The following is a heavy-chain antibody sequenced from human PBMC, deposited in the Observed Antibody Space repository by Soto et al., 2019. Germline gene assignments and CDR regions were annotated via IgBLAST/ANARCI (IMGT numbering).Heavy chain of an antibody. J-gene: IGHJ5*02. V-gene: IGHV2-5*01. D-gene: IGHD6-19*01. CDR2: IYWNDDK. CDR3: AKSGSSGWYGWFDP. Sequence: QITWKESGPTLVKPTQTLTLTCIFSGFSLRTRGVGVGWIRQPRGKALEWLGFIYWNDDKRYSPSLKSRLTITKDTSKNQVVLTMTNMDPVDTATYYCAKSGSSGWYGWFDPWGQGTLVTVSS. CDR1: GFSLRTRGVG.